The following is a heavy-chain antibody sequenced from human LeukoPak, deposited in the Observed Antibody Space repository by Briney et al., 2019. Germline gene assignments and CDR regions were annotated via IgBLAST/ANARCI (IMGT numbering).Heavy chain of an antibody. J-gene: IGHJ4*02. CDR1: GYSISSGYY. CDR2: IYHSGNT. V-gene: IGHV4-38-2*02. Sequence: SETLSLTCSVSGYSISSGYYWGWIRQPPGKGLGWIGSIYHSGNTHYNPSLKSRVTMSVDTSKNQFSLKLNSVTAADTAVYYCARDLAYGSGSSSPHWGQGTLVTVSS. CDR3: ARDLAYGSGSSSPH. D-gene: IGHD3-10*01.